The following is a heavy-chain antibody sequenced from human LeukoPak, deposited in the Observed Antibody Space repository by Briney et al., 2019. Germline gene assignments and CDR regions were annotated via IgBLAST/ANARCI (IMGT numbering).Heavy chain of an antibody. Sequence: ETLSLTCAVYGGSFSGYYWSWIRQPPGKGLEWVSAISGSGGSTYYADSVKGRFSISRDNSKNTLYLQMNSLRAEDTAVYYCAKGIKTTTVTTGLDYWGQGTLVTVSS. D-gene: IGHD4-11*01. J-gene: IGHJ4*02. V-gene: IGHV3-23*01. CDR2: ISGSGGST. CDR1: GGSFSGYY. CDR3: AKGIKTTTVTTGLDY.